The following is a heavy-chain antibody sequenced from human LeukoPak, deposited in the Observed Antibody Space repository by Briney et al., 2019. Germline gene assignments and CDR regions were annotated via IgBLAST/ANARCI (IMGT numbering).Heavy chain of an antibody. CDR2: MNPNSGNT. V-gene: IGHV1-8*01. Sequence: GASVKVSCEASGYTFTSYDINWVRQATGQGLEWMGWMNPNSGNTDYAQNFQGRVTMTTDTSISTAYMELSGLRSEDTAIYYCAGGWEPYDYFFDPWGQGTLVIVSS. J-gene: IGHJ5*02. CDR3: AGGWEPYDYFFDP. CDR1: GYTFTSYD. D-gene: IGHD5-12*01.